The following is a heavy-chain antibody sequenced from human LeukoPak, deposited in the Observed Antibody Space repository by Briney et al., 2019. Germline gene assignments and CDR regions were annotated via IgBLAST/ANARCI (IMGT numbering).Heavy chain of an antibody. CDR2: IYYSGST. CDR1: GGSISSYY. J-gene: IGHJ5*02. D-gene: IGHD2-15*01. V-gene: IGHV4-59*01. Sequence: PSETLSLTCTVSGGSISSYYWSWIRQPPGKGLEWIGYIYYSGSTNYNPSLKSRVTISVDTSKNQFSLKLSSVTAADTAVYYCARGVVAATPKGDWFDPWRQGTLVTVSS. CDR3: ARGVVAATPKGDWFDP.